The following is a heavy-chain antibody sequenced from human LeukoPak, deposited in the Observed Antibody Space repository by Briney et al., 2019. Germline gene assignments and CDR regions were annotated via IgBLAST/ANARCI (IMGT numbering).Heavy chain of an antibody. CDR1: GFTFDDYA. J-gene: IGHJ4*02. Sequence: GGSLRLSCAASGFTFDDYAMTWVRQAPGKGLEWVSSISSSSSYIYYADSVKGRFTISRDNAKNSLYLQMNSLRAEDTAVYYCAFDFLEGYDYWGQGTLVTVSS. CDR3: AFDFLEGYDY. V-gene: IGHV3-21*01. D-gene: IGHD3-3*01. CDR2: ISSSSSYI.